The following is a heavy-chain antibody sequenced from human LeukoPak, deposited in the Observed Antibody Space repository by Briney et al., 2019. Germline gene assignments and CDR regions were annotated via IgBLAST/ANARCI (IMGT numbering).Heavy chain of an antibody. V-gene: IGHV1-18*01. CDR1: GYTFTSYG. J-gene: IGHJ3*02. CDR3: AREGPNNYDSSGYYPDAFDI. Sequence: ASVKVSCKASGYTFTSYGISWVRQAPGQGLEWMGWISAYNGNTNYAQKLQGRVTMTTDTSTSTAYMELRSLRSDDTAVYYCAREGPNNYDSSGYYPDAFDIWGQGTMVTVSS. D-gene: IGHD3-22*01. CDR2: ISAYNGNT.